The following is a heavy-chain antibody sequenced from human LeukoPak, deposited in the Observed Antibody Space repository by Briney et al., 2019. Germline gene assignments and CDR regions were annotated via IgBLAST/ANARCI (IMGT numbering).Heavy chain of an antibody. J-gene: IGHJ6*02. CDR2: MNPNSGNT. Sequence: ASVKVSCKASGGTFSSYAISWVRQAPGQGLEWMGWMNPNSGNTGYAQKFQGRVTMTRNTSISTAYMELSSLRSEDTAVYYCAREDYYDPRGMDVWGQGTTVTVSS. CDR3: AREDYYDPRGMDV. D-gene: IGHD3-22*01. CDR1: GGTFSSYA. V-gene: IGHV1-8*02.